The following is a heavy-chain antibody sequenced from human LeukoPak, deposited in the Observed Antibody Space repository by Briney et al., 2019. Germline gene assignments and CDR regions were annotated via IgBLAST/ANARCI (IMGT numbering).Heavy chain of an antibody. CDR2: VYYTGST. D-gene: IGHD3-3*01. J-gene: IGHJ2*01. CDR3: ARVWSGYYLLRYFDL. Sequence: PSETLSLTCTVSGGSLNSDGFYWGWIRQPPGRGMEWLANVYYTGSTYYNPSLKSRVTISVNTSENQFSLKLRSVTAADTAVYYCARVWSGYYLLRYFDLWGRGTLVTVSS. V-gene: IGHV4-39*01. CDR1: GGSLNSDGFY.